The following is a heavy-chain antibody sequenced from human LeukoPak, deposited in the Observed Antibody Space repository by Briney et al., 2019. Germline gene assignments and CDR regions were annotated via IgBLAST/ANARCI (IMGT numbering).Heavy chain of an antibody. Sequence: GGSLRLSCAASGFTFDDYGMHWVRQAPGKGLEWVSFISWEGGTTYYADSVKGRFTISRDNSKNSLYLQMSSLRAEDTASYYCAKDGVVAALGDNWFDPWGQGTLVTVSS. V-gene: IGHV3-43D*03. CDR3: AKDGVVAALGDNWFDP. D-gene: IGHD2-15*01. CDR2: ISWEGGTT. J-gene: IGHJ5*02. CDR1: GFTFDDYG.